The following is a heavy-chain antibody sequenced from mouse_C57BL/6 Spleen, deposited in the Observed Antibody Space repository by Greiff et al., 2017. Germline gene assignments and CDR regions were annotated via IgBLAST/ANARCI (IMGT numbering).Heavy chain of an antibody. Sequence: QVQLQQSGAELVRPGASVTLSCKASGYTFTDYEMHWVKQTPVHGLEWIGAIDPETGGTAYNQKFKGKAILTADKSSSTAYMGLRSLTSEDSAVYYCTHYYGSSYGFAYWGQGTLVTVSA. CDR2: IDPETGGT. CDR1: GYTFTDYE. J-gene: IGHJ3*01. V-gene: IGHV1-15*01. CDR3: THYYGSSYGFAY. D-gene: IGHD1-1*01.